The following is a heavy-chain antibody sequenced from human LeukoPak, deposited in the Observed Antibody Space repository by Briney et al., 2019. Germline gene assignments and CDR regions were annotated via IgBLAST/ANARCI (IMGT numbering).Heavy chain of an antibody. Sequence: QPGGSLRLSCAASGFTFSSYEMNWVRQAPGKGLEWVSYISSSGSTIYYADSVKGRFTISRDNSKNTLYLQMNSLRAEDTAVYYCAKDKVFSQYYYYYMDVWGKGTTVTVSS. V-gene: IGHV3-48*03. CDR3: AKDKVFSQYYYYYMDV. D-gene: IGHD3-3*01. J-gene: IGHJ6*03. CDR1: GFTFSSYE. CDR2: ISSSGSTI.